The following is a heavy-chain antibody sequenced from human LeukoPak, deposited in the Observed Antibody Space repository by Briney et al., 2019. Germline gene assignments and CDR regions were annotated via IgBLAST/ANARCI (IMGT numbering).Heavy chain of an antibody. CDR3: ARAPKRLDWFDP. D-gene: IGHD4-11*01. CDR1: GGSISSYY. J-gene: IGHJ5*02. V-gene: IGHV4-59*01. CDR2: IYYSGST. Sequence: SETLSLTCTVSGGSISSYYWSWIRRPPGKGLEWIGYIYYSGSTNYNPSLKSRVTISVDTSKNQFSLKLSSVTAADTAVYYCARAPKRLDWFDPWGQGTLVTVSS.